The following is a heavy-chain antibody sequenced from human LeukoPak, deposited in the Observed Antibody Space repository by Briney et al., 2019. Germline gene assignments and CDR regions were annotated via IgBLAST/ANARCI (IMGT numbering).Heavy chain of an antibody. Sequence: PSETLSLTCAAYGGSFSGYYWNWIRQPPRGGLEWIGYVYYISNTNYNPSLTSQVSMSVNPSENQFSLNLNSVTAADTAMYFCARTQSQSGSYRYYFGYWGQGTRVTVFS. CDR1: GGSFSGYY. V-gene: IGHV4-59*01. J-gene: IGHJ4*02. CDR2: VYYISNT. D-gene: IGHD1-26*01. CDR3: ARTQSQSGSYRYYFGY.